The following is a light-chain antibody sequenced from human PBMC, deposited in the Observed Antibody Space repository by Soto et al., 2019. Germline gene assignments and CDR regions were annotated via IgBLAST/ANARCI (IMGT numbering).Light chain of an antibody. CDR1: QGIRSD. CDR3: LQDYNFPWA. CDR2: GAS. J-gene: IGKJ1*01. V-gene: IGKV1-6*01. Sequence: IQMPQSPSSLSASVGDRVTISCRASQGIRSDLAWYQQKPGKVPKLLIYGASKLESGVPSRFSGSGFGTAFTLTISSLQPEDFATYYCLQDYNFPWAFGQGTKVEIK.